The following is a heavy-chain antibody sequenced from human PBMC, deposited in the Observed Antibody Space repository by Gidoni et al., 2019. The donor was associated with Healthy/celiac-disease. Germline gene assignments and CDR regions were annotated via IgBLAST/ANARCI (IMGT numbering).Heavy chain of an antibody. V-gene: IGHV4-34*01. CDR3: ARGLLWAQLVLSAFDI. CDR2: INHSGST. D-gene: IGHD6-13*01. Sequence: QVQLQQWGAGLLTPSETLSLTCAVYGGSFSGYYWSWIRQPPGKGLEWIGEINHSGSTNYNPALKSRVTISVDTSKNQFSLKLSSVTAADTAVYYCARGLLWAQLVLSAFDIWGQGTMVTVSS. J-gene: IGHJ3*02. CDR1: GGSFSGYY.